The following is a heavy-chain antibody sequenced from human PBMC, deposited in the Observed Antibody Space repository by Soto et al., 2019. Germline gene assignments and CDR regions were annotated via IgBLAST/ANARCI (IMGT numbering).Heavy chain of an antibody. CDR2: MFYGGST. V-gene: IGHV3-66*01. Sequence: EVQLVESGGGLVQPGGSLRLSCAASGFTVSTRYMTWVRQAPGKGLEWVSVMFYGGSTYYADSVKGRFTISRDDSENTLYLQMNSLRAEDTAVYYCATTGMGITLYYYYHGMDVWGQGTTVTVSS. CDR1: GFTVSTRY. D-gene: IGHD3-10*01. J-gene: IGHJ6*02. CDR3: ATTGMGITLYYYYHGMDV.